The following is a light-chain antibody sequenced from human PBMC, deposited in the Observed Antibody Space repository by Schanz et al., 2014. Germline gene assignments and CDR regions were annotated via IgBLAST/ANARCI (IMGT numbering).Light chain of an antibody. V-gene: IGKV3-20*01. Sequence: EIVLTQSPGTLSLSPGERATLSCRASQSVHINYLAWHQQKPGQAPRLLIYGTSIRATGIPDRFSGSGSGTDFTLTISRLEPEDFAVYYCQQDYNLPWTFGQGTKVEIK. CDR2: GTS. J-gene: IGKJ1*01. CDR3: QQDYNLPWT. CDR1: QSVHINY.